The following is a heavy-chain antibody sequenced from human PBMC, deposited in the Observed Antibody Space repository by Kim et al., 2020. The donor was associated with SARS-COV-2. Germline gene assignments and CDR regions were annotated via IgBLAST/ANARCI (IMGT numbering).Heavy chain of an antibody. CDR2: IWYDGSHQ. D-gene: IGHD2-15*01. CDR3: TRDSYPEGLDV. Sequence: GGSLRLSCAASGLSFSPYGMHWVRQAPGKGLDWVAVIWYDGSHQFYADSVKGRFTISRDNSKNMLYLQMNSVRAEDTAVYYCTRDSYPEGLDVWGQGTTVTVYS. J-gene: IGHJ6*02. V-gene: IGHV3-33*01. CDR1: GLSFSPYG.